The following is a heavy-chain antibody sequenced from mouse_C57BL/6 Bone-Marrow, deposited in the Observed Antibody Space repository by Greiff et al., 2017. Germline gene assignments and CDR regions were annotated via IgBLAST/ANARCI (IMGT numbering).Heavy chain of an antibody. J-gene: IGHJ2*01. CDR2: INSDDGST. CDR1: EYEFPSYD. D-gene: IGHD3-2*02. CDR3: ASHGAQAPSFDY. Sequence: EVQRVESGGGLVQPGESLKLSCESNEYEFPSYDMPWVRTTPEKRLELVAAINSDDGSTYYPHTMESRFIITRDNTNKTLYLLMSSLRSEDTAFDYCASHGAQAPSFDYWGQGTTLTVSS. V-gene: IGHV5-2*01.